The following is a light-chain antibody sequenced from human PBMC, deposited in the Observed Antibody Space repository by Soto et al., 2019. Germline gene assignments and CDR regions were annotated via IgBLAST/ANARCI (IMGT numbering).Light chain of an antibody. Sequence: DTQMTQSPSTLSASVGDRVTITCRASQSISSRLAWYQLKPGTAPKLLIYKASSLQSGVPSRFSGSGSGTEFTLTISSLQPDDFATYYCQQYNTFSPTWTFGQGTKVDIK. CDR1: QSISSR. CDR3: QQYNTFSPTWT. V-gene: IGKV1-5*03. J-gene: IGKJ1*01. CDR2: KAS.